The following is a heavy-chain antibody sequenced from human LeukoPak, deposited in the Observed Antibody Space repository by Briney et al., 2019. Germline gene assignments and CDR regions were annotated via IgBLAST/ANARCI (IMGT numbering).Heavy chain of an antibody. J-gene: IGHJ4*02. Sequence: PGGSLRLSCAASGFTFSSYGLHWVRQAPGKGLQWVAFIRFDGSSKHYADSVKGRFTISRDDSKDTLYLQLNSLRLEDTSVYYCVRQSAYTSGWYDLDYWGQGTLVTVSS. D-gene: IGHD6-19*01. CDR3: VRQSAYTSGWYDLDY. V-gene: IGHV3-30*02. CDR1: GFTFSSYG. CDR2: IRFDGSSK.